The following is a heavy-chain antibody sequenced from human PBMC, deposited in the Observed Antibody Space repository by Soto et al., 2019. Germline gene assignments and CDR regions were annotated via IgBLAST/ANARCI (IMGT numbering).Heavy chain of an antibody. Sequence: SVKVSCKASGGTFSSYAISWVRQAPGQGLGWMGGIIPIFGTANYAQKFQGRVTITADESTSTAYMELSSLRSEDTAVYYCATGRYCCGVSFNTTYLFIDPWGPGILVNVSS. CDR1: GGTFSSYA. J-gene: IGHJ5*02. CDR2: IIPIFGTA. CDR3: ATGRYCCGVSFNTTYLFIDP. D-gene: IGHD2-15*01. V-gene: IGHV1-69*13.